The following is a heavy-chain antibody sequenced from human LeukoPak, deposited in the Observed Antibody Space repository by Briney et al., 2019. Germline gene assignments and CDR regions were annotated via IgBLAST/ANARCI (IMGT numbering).Heavy chain of an antibody. V-gene: IGHV3-7*04. J-gene: IGHJ4*02. CDR1: GSTFSSYW. Sequence: SGGSLRLSCAASGSTFSSYWMSWVRQAPGKGLEWVANIKQDGSEKYYVDSVKGRFTISRDNAKNSLYLQTNSLRAEDTAVYYCAKDFTIFGVVTSSDYWGQGTLVTVSS. CDR3: AKDFTIFGVVTSSDY. D-gene: IGHD3-3*01. CDR2: IKQDGSEK.